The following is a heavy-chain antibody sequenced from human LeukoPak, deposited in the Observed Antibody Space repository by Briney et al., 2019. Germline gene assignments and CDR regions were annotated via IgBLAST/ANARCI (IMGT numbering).Heavy chain of an antibody. V-gene: IGHV3-74*01. J-gene: IGHJ3*02. CDR3: AKGDPRSGYHSNDAFDI. D-gene: IGHD3-10*01. CDR1: GFTFSSYW. Sequence: PGGSLRLSCAASGFTFSSYWMHWVRQAPGKGLVWVSRINSDGSSTSYADSVKGRFTISRDNSKNTLYLQMNSLRAEDTAVYYCAKGDPRSGYHSNDAFDIWGQGTMVTVSS. CDR2: INSDGSST.